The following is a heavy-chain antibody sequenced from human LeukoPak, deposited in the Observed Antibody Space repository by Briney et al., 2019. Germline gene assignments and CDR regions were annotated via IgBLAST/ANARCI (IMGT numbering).Heavy chain of an antibody. Sequence: PGGSLRLSCAASGFTFSSYELNWVRQAPGKGLEWVSDISSSGSTIYHADSVEGRFTISRDNAKKSLYVQMNSLRAEDTAVYYCARVRYSSCDYWGQGTLVTVSS. CDR1: GFTFSSYE. CDR2: ISSSGSTI. D-gene: IGHD6-19*01. J-gene: IGHJ4*02. CDR3: ARVRYSSCDY. V-gene: IGHV3-48*03.